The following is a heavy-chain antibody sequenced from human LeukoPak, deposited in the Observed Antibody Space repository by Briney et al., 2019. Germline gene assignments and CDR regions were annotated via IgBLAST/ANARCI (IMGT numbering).Heavy chain of an antibody. CDR3: VRALIATGDAFDT. Sequence: GGSLRLSCAASVFTFSSYAMSWVRQAPGKGLEWVSAISGSGGSTYYADSVKGRFTISRDNSKNTLYLQMNSLRAEDTAVYYCVRALIATGDAFDTWGQGTLVTVSS. D-gene: IGHD5-24*01. J-gene: IGHJ3*02. V-gene: IGHV3-23*01. CDR1: VFTFSSYA. CDR2: ISGSGGST.